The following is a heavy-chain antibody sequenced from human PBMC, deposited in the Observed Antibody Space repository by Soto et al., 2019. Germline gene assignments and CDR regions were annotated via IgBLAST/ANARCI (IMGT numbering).Heavy chain of an antibody. CDR1: GDSVSSNSGA. J-gene: IGHJ6*02. CDR3: VRQYRDSQYYSGLDV. V-gene: IGHV6-1*01. CDR2: TYYRSKWYN. D-gene: IGHD6-6*01. Sequence: SQTLSLTCAISGDSVSSNSGAWYWIRQSPSRGLEWLGRTYYRSKWYNDFAVSVKSRITINPDTSKNQFSLQLNSVTPEDTAVYYCVRQYRDSQYYSGLDVWGQGTTVTVSS.